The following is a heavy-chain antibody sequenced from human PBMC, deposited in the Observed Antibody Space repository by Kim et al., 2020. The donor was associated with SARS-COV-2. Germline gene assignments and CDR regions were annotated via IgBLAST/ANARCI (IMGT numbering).Heavy chain of an antibody. V-gene: IGHV3-23*03. D-gene: IGHD7-27*01. CDR2: IISDGSST. CDR1: GLTLSSYV. CDR3: AKVFNWGVFDY. J-gene: IGHJ4*02. Sequence: GGSLRLSCAVSGLTLSSYVMTWVRQAPGKGLEWVSVIISDGSSTIYADSVKGRFTISRENSKNTLYLQMNSLRAEDTAVYYCAKVFNWGVFDYWGQGTLVTVSS.